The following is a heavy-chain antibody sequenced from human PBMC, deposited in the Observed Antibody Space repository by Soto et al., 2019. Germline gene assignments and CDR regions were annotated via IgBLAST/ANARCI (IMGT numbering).Heavy chain of an antibody. Sequence: GGSLRLSCAASGFTFSSYAMHWVRQAPGKGLEWVAVISYDGSNKYYADSVKGRFTISRDNSKNTLYLQMNSLRAEDTAVYYCASDVDIVATIARDYWGQGTLVTVSS. V-gene: IGHV3-30-3*01. CDR1: GFTFSSYA. J-gene: IGHJ4*02. D-gene: IGHD5-12*01. CDR2: ISYDGSNK. CDR3: ASDVDIVATIARDY.